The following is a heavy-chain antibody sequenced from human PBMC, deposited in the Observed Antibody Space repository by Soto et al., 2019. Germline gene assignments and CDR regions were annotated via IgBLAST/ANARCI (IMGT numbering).Heavy chain of an antibody. D-gene: IGHD3-10*01. CDR2: IYHSGST. J-gene: IGHJ4*02. CDR1: GGSISSGGYS. V-gene: IGHV4-30-2*02. CDR3: ATGRVYYGSEY. Sequence: SETLSLTCAVSGGSISSGGYSWSWIRQPPGKGLEWIGYIYHSGSTYYNPSLKSRLTISLDTSKNQFSLELTSVTAADTAVYYCATGRVYYGSEYWGQGTLVTVSS.